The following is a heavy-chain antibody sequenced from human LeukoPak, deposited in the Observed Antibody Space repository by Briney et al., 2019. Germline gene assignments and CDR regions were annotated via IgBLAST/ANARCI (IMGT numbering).Heavy chain of an antibody. V-gene: IGHV3-21*01. J-gene: IGHJ4*02. CDR3: ARNVGWERTPYYFDF. CDR2: ITSTGTYT. Sequence: PGGSLRLSCAASGFTFSSYNMNRVRQAPGKGLEWVSSITSTGTYTFYADSVKGRFTISRDNSKNSLYLQMNSLRPEDTAVYYCARNVGWERTPYYFDFWGQGTLVTVSS. CDR1: GFTFSSYN. D-gene: IGHD1-26*01.